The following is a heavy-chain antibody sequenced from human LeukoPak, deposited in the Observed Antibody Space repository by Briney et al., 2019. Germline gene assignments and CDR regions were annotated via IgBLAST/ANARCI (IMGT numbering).Heavy chain of an antibody. V-gene: IGHV4-34*01. CDR2: INHSGST. CDR1: GGSFSGYY. CDR3: ARDFYLHDYGDPLGY. D-gene: IGHD4-17*01. J-gene: IGHJ4*02. Sequence: SETLSLTCAVYGGSFSGYYWSWIRQPPGKGLEWIGEINHSGSTNYNPSLKSRVTISVDTSKNQFSLKLSSVTAADTAVYYCARDFYLHDYGDPLGYWGQGTLVTVSS.